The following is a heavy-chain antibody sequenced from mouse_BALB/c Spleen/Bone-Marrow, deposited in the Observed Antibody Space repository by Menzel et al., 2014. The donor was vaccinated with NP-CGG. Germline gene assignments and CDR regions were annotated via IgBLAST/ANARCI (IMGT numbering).Heavy chain of an antibody. CDR2: INPASSTI. D-gene: IGHD1-2*01. V-gene: IGHV4-1*02. Sequence: EVKLLESGGGLVQPGGSLKLSCAASGFDFSRYWMTWVRQAPGKGLEWIGEINPASSTINYTPSLKDKFIISRDNAKNTLFLQMRKVRYEDTALYYCAKNYYYGYVAYWGQGTLVTVSA. CDR1: GFDFSRYW. J-gene: IGHJ3*01. CDR3: AKNYYYGYVAY.